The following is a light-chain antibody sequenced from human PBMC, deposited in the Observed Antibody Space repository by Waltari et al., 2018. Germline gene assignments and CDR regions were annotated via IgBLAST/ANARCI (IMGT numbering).Light chain of an antibody. V-gene: IGLV2-14*03. J-gene: IGLJ2*01. CDR1: SSDMGRYDY. CDR3: SSYTTNKTPV. Sequence: QPALTQPASVSASPGQSITISCTGRSSDMGRYDYVPWNQQHPGKAPKLIIYDVTKRPSGISSRFSGSKSGNTASLTISGLQAEDEADYYCSSYTTNKTPVIGGGTKVTVL. CDR2: DVT.